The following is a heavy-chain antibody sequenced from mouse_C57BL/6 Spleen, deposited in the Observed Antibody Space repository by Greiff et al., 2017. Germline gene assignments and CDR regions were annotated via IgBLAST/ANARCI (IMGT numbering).Heavy chain of an antibody. Sequence: EVMLVESGGGLVQPGGSLKLSCAASGFTFSDYYMYWVRQTPEKRLEWVAYISNGGGSTYYPDTVKGRFTISRDNAKNTLYLQMSRLKSEDTAMYYCARQRYSSYAWFAYWGQGTLVTVSA. CDR3: ARQRYSSYAWFAY. CDR1: GFTFSDYY. D-gene: IGHD1-1*01. V-gene: IGHV5-12*01. J-gene: IGHJ3*01. CDR2: ISNGGGST.